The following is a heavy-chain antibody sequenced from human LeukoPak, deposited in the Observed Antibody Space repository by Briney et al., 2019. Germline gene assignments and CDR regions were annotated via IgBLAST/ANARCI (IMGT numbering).Heavy chain of an antibody. CDR1: GFTFSSYS. CDR2: ISSSSSTI. V-gene: IGHV3-48*04. CDR3: ARAAARDAFDI. D-gene: IGHD6-6*01. J-gene: IGHJ3*02. Sequence: GGSLRLSCAASGFTFSSYSMNWVRQAPGKGLEWVSYISSSSSTIYYADSVKGRFTISRDNAKNSLYLQMNSLRAEDTAVYYCARAAARDAFDIWGQGTMVTVSS.